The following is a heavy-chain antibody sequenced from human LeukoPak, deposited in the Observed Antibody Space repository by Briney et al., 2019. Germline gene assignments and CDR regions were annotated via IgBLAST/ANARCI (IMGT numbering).Heavy chain of an antibody. CDR1: GFSLTTYY. Sequence: GGSLRLSCAGSGFSLTTYYMTWVRQAPGKGLESVSAISDSGRTYYADSVKGRFTISRDNAKNTVFLQMSSLRAEDTALYYCARKSASGNYPLDYWGQGTLVTVSS. CDR3: ARKSASGNYPLDY. CDR2: ISDSGRT. J-gene: IGHJ4*02. V-gene: IGHV3-53*01. D-gene: IGHD3-10*01.